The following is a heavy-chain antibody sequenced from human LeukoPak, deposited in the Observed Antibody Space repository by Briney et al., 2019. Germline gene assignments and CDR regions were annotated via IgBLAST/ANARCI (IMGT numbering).Heavy chain of an antibody. V-gene: IGHV3-23*01. CDR3: AFIPVGGLAISNSDY. D-gene: IGHD3/OR15-3a*01. J-gene: IGHJ4*02. CDR2: IGGSGATT. CDR1: GFTFSSSH. Sequence: SGGSLRLSCAASGFTFSSSHMHWVRQAPGKGPEWVSSIGGSGATTYYADSVKGRFTVSADNSKNTLYLQMNSLRAEDTAVYYCAFIPVGGLAISNSDYWGQGTRVTVSS.